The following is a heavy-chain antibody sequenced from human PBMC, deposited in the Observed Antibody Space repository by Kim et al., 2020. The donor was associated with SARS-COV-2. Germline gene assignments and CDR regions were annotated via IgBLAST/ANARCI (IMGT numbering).Heavy chain of an antibody. V-gene: IGHV3-48*03. CDR2: ISSSGSTI. CDR3: ARDIRTGYCSGGSCYGFDY. J-gene: IGHJ4*02. Sequence: GGSLRLSCAASGFTFSSYDMNWVRQAPGKGLEWVSYISSSGSTIYYADSVKGRFTISRDNAKNSLYLQMNSLRAEDTAVYYCARDIRTGYCSGGSCYGFDYWGQGTLVTVSS. CDR1: GFTFSSYD. D-gene: IGHD2-15*01.